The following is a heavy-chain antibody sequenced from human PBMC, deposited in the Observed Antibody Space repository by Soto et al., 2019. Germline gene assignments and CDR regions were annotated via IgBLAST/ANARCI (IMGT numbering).Heavy chain of an antibody. CDR2: IYYSGST. D-gene: IGHD2-15*01. CDR3: ARGAYCSGGSCYRIDR. V-gene: IGHV4-30-4*01. CDR1: GGSISSGDYY. Sequence: QVQLQESGPGLVKPSQTLSLTCTVSGGSISSGDYYWSWIRQPPGKGLEWIGYIYYSGSTYYNPFLRGRVTMSLDTSKNQFALKLSSVTAADTAVYYCARGAYCSGGSCYRIDRWGQGTLVTVAS. J-gene: IGHJ5*02.